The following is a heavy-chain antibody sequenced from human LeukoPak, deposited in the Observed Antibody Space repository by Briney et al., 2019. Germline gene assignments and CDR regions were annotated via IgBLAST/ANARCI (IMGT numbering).Heavy chain of an antibody. Sequence: RASVKVSCKASGYTFTGYYIHWVRQAPGQGLEWMGWINPDSGGTSYAQKFQGRVTMTRDTSITTDYMELSSLKSDDTAVYYCARESGPEYLGMDSWGQGTLVTVSS. CDR3: ARESGPEYLGMDS. V-gene: IGHV1-2*02. J-gene: IGHJ4*02. D-gene: IGHD1-14*01. CDR1: GYTFTGYY. CDR2: INPDSGGT.